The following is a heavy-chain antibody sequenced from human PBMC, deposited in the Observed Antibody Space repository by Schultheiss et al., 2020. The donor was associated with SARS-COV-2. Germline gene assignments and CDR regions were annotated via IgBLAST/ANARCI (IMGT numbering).Heavy chain of an antibody. Sequence: GESLKISCAASGFTFSSYAMSWVRQAPGKGLVWVSRINSDGSSTSYADSVKGRFTISRDNSKNTLYLQMNSLRAEDTAVYYCAKRNYGDYAGQIDYWGQGTLVTVSS. CDR1: GFTFSSYA. D-gene: IGHD4-17*01. CDR2: INSDGSST. J-gene: IGHJ4*02. V-gene: IGHV3-23*01. CDR3: AKRNYGDYAGQIDY.